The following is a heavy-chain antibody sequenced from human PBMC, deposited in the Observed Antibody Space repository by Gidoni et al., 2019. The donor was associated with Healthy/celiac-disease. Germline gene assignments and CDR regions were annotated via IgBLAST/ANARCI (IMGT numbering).Heavy chain of an antibody. CDR1: GFPFDDYA. CDR2: ISWNSGSI. CDR3: AKDFGEYCSGGSCYLDAFDI. D-gene: IGHD2-15*01. Sequence: EVQLVESGGGLVQPGRSLRLSCAASGFPFDDYAMHWVRQAPGKGLEWVSGISWNSGSIGYADSVKGRFTISRDNAKNSLYLQMNSLRAEDTALYYCAKDFGEYCSGGSCYLDAFDIWGQGTMVTVSS. J-gene: IGHJ3*02. V-gene: IGHV3-9*01.